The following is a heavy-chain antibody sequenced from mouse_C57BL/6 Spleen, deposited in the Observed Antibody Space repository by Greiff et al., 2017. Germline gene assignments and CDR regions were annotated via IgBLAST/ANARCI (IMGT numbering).Heavy chain of an antibody. CDR3: TRGAPYYYAMDY. D-gene: IGHD3-1*01. CDR1: GYTFTDYE. Sequence: QVQLKQSGAELVRPGASVTLSCKASGYTFTDYEMHWVKQTPVHGLEWIGAIDPETGGTAYNQKFKGKAILTADKSSSTAYMELRSLTSEDSAVYYCTRGAPYYYAMDYWGQGTSVTVSS. V-gene: IGHV1-15*01. CDR2: IDPETGGT. J-gene: IGHJ4*01.